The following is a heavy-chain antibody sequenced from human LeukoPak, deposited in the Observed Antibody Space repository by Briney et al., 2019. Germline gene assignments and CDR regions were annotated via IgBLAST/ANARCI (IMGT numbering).Heavy chain of an antibody. CDR2: ISSSSSTI. Sequence: PGGSLRLSCAASGFTFSSYSMNWVRQAPRKGLEWVSYISSSSSTIYYADSVKGRFTISRDNAKNSLYLQMNSLRAEDTAVYYCARDWGMATSPYNWFDPWGQGTLVTVSS. CDR1: GFTFSSYS. V-gene: IGHV3-48*04. CDR3: ARDWGMATSPYNWFDP. J-gene: IGHJ5*02. D-gene: IGHD5-24*01.